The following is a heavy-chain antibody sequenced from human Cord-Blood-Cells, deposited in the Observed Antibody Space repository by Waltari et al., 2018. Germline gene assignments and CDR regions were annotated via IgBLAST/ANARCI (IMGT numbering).Heavy chain of an antibody. CDR1: GVTFRSFA. D-gene: IGHD6-6*01. CDR3: ASPSYYFDY. Sequence: QVQLVESGGGGVQPGGSLRLSCAASGVTFRSFAMPWVRQAPGKGLEWVAVISYDGSNKYYADSVKGRFTISRDNSKNTLYLQMNSLRAEDTAVYYCASPSYYFDYWGQGTLVTVSS. CDR2: ISYDGSNK. V-gene: IGHV3-30-3*01. J-gene: IGHJ4*02.